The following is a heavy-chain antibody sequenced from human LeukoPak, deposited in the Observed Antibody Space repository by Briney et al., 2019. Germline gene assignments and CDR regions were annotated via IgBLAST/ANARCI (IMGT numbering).Heavy chain of an antibody. J-gene: IGHJ4*02. CDR2: INPNSGGT. CDR3: ARPPDYGDPAILDY. V-gene: IGHV1-2*02. D-gene: IGHD4-17*01. Sequence: ASVTVSCKASGYTFTDYYMHWVRQAPGQGLEWMGWINPNSGGTNYAQKFQGRVTMTRDTSISTAYMELSRLRSDDTAVYYCARPPDYGDPAILDYWGQGTLVTVSS. CDR1: GYTFTDYY.